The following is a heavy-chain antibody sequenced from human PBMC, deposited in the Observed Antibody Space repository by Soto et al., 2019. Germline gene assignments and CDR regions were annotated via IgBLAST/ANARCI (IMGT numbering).Heavy chain of an antibody. CDR2: ISSSSSYI. V-gene: IGHV3-21*01. CDR1: GFTFSSYS. D-gene: IGHD1-26*01. CDR3: ARDRAGTVGFDY. Sequence: AGGSLRLSCAASGFTFSSYSMNWVRQAPGTGLEWVSSISSSSSYIYYADSVKGRFTISRDNAKNSLYLQMNSLRAEDTAVYYCARDRAGTVGFDYWGQGTLVTVSS. J-gene: IGHJ4*02.